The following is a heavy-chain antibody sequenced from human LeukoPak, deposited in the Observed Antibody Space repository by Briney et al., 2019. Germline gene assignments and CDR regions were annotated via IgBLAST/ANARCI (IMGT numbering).Heavy chain of an antibody. J-gene: IGHJ5*02. CDR2: INPNSGGT. D-gene: IGHD2-2*01. Sequence: ASVKVSCKASGYTFTGYYMHWVRQAPGQGLEWMGWINPNSGGTNYAQKFQGRVTMTRGTSISTAYMELSRLRSDDTAVYYCARERCSSTSCYNWFDPWGQGTLVTVSS. V-gene: IGHV1-2*02. CDR1: GYTFTGYY. CDR3: ARERCSSTSCYNWFDP.